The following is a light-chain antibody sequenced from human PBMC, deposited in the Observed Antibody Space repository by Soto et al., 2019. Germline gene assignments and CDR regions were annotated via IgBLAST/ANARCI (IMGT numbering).Light chain of an antibody. CDR2: EVS. Sequence: SALTQPASVSGSHGQSITISGTGTTSDLGGYNYFSWYQEHPGKAPKLMIYEVSNRPSVVSNRFSGSKSDNTAPLTISGLPSADQADSYCSSYASSTTLVFGGGPKVTV. CDR3: SSYASSTTLV. CDR1: TSDLGGYNY. V-gene: IGLV2-14*01. J-gene: IGLJ2*01.